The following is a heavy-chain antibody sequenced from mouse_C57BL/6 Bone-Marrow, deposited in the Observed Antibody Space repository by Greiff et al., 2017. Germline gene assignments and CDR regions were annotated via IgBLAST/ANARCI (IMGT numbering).Heavy chain of an antibody. CDR1: GYTFTSYW. D-gene: IGHD2-4*01. J-gene: IGHJ3*01. CDR2: IYPGNSDT. V-gene: IGHV1-5*01. CDR3: TRDIYDYDAWFAY. Sequence: EVQLQESGTVLARPGASVKMSCKTSGYTFTSYWMHWVKQRPGPGLEWIGAIYPGNSDTSYNQKFKGKAKLTAVTSASTAYMELSSLTNEDSAVYYCTRDIYDYDAWFAYWGQGTLVTVSA.